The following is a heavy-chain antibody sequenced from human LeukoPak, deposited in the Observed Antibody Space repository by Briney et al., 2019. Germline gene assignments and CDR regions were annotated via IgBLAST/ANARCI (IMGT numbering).Heavy chain of an antibody. CDR2: ISWNSGSI. CDR1: GFTFDDYA. CDR3: AKEDRRGRHFDY. D-gene: IGHD3-16*01. V-gene: IGHV3-9*01. Sequence: GGSLRLSCAASGFTFDDYAMHWVRQAPGKGLEWVSGISWNSGSIGYADSVKGRFTISRDNAKNSLYLQMNSLRAEDTALYYCAKEDRRGRHFDYWGQGTLVTDSS. J-gene: IGHJ4*02.